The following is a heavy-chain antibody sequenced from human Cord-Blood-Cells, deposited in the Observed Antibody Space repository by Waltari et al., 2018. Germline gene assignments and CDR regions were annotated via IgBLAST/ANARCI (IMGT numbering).Heavy chain of an antibody. V-gene: IGHV2-5*01. CDR1: GFSLSTSGVG. CDR2: IYWNDDK. D-gene: IGHD3-3*01. J-gene: IGHJ4*02. CDR3: ARLYYDFWSGYYYFDY. Sequence: QITLKESGPTLVKPTKTLTLTCTFSGFSLSTSGVGVGWTRQPPGKALEWLALIYWNDDKRYSPSLKSRLTITKDTSKNQVVLTMTNMDPVDTATYYCARLYYDFWSGYYYFDYWGQGTLVTVSS.